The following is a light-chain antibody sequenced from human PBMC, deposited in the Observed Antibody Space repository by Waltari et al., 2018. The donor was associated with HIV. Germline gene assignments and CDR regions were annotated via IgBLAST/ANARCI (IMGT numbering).Light chain of an antibody. J-gene: IGLJ3*02. Sequence: QSVLTQPPSASGAPGQTVTISCSGSNSNIGIYTVNWYQQFPGTAPKHLIYDNNQRPSGVPDRFSGSKSGTSASLAIRGVQSEDEADYYCAAWDDRLDGPWVFGGGTKLTVL. V-gene: IGLV1-44*01. CDR1: NSNIGIYT. CDR2: DNN. CDR3: AAWDDRLDGPWV.